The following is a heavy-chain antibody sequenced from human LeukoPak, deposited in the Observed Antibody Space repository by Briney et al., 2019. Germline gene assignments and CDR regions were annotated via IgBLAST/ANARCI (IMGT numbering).Heavy chain of an antibody. Sequence: SVKVSCKASGGTFSSYAISWVRQAPGQGLEWMGGIIPIFGTANYAQKFQGRVTITADESTSTAHMELSSLRSEDTAVYYCARPYYDSSGYQTWAFDIWGQGTMVTLSS. CDR2: IIPIFGTA. D-gene: IGHD3-22*01. V-gene: IGHV1-69*13. CDR3: ARPYYDSSGYQTWAFDI. J-gene: IGHJ3*02. CDR1: GGTFSSYA.